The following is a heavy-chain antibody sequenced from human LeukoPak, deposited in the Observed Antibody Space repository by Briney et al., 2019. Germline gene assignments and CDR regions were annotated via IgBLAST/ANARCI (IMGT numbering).Heavy chain of an antibody. CDR3: AKDKLRSTHPNWFDP. Sequence: GGSLRLSCAASGFTFSSYSMNWVRQAPGKGLEWVSSISSSSSYIYYADSVKGRFTISRDNAKNSLYLQMNSLRAEDTAVYYCAKDKLRSTHPNWFDPWGQGTLVTVSS. CDR1: GFTFSSYS. CDR2: ISSSSSYI. V-gene: IGHV3-21*04. J-gene: IGHJ5*02.